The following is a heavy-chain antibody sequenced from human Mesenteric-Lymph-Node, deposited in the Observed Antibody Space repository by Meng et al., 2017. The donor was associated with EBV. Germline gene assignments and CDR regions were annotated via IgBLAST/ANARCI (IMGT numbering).Heavy chain of an antibody. D-gene: IGHD1-26*01. CDR2: IIPIFATP. J-gene: IGHJ5*02. CDR3: ARGGSGSVYWFDP. CDR1: GATFSNFA. V-gene: IGHV1-69*06. Sequence: VHVVQLGVEVKKPGSSVKVSSKASGATFSNFAFSWVRQAPGQGLEWMGGIIPIFATPNYAQKFQGRVTFTADKSTSTAYMELSSLTSEDTAVYYCARGGSGSVYWFDPWGQGPLVTVSS.